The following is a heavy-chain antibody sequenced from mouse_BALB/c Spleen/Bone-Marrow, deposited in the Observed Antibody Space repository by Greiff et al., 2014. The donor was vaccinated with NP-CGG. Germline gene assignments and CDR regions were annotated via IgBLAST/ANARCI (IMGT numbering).Heavy chain of an antibody. CDR2: IWGDGST. V-gene: IGHV2-6-7*01. D-gene: IGHD2-10*02. CDR1: GFSLTGCG. Sequence: VMLVESGPGLVAPSQSLSITCTVSGFSLTGCGVNWVRQPPGKGLEWLGMIWGDGSTDYNSALKSRLSISKDNSKSQVFLKMNSLQTDDTARYYCARREYGNYVAYWGQGTLVTVSA. CDR3: ARREYGNYVAY. J-gene: IGHJ3*01.